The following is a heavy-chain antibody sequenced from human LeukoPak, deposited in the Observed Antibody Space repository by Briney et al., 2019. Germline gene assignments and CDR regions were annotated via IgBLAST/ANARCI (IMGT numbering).Heavy chain of an antibody. CDR3: ARDPKSQLLLDY. CDR2: INLYSGAI. CDR1: GFTFTDEY. V-gene: IGHV1-2*02. D-gene: IGHD2-2*01. Sequence: ASLKVSCTSSGFTFTDEYIHSVRQAPGQGLECMGLINLYSGAINYAQRFQGRVTLTRDTSISTAYMGLSRLTSGDTAVYYCARDPKSQLLLDYWGQGTLVTVSS. J-gene: IGHJ4*02.